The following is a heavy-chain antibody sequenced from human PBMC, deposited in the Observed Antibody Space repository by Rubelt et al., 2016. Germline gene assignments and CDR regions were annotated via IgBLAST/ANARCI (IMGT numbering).Heavy chain of an antibody. V-gene: IGHV3-23*03. Sequence: EVQLLEAGGGLVQSGGSLRLSCAASGFSFGIYAMSWARQAPGKGLEWVSVLYSGGSTYYAVSGRGRCTIARQHSRTMLYLQMNSRRAEDTAVYYCATRSRGYSYGLDYWGQGTLVTVSS. D-gene: IGHD5-18*01. CDR2: LYSGGST. CDR1: GFSFGIYA. J-gene: IGHJ4*02. CDR3: ATRSRGYSYGLDY.